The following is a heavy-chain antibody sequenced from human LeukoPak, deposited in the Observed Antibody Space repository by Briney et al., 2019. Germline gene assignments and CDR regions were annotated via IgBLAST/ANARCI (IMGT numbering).Heavy chain of an antibody. CDR3: AREPRKDGHNGMDV. CDR2: TNHGDGST. CDR1: GYTFTRYY. D-gene: IGHD5-24*01. Sequence: ASVKVSCKASGYTFTRYYMHWVRQPPGQGLEWVGITNHGDGSTGYAQKSQGRATMSRDTSTSTLDMELSSLRSKDTDLYYCAREPRKDGHNGMDVWGQGTTVTVPS. V-gene: IGHV1-46*01. J-gene: IGHJ6*02.